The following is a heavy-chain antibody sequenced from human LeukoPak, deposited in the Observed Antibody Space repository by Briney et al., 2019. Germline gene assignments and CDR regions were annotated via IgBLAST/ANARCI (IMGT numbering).Heavy chain of an antibody. D-gene: IGHD3-22*01. J-gene: IGHJ6*02. CDR2: ISAYNGNT. V-gene: IGHV1-18*01. CDR1: GYTFTIYG. CDR3: ARDLVYSSHYYYGMDV. Sequence: GASVKVSCKASGYTFTIYGISWVRQAPGQGLEWMGWISAYNGNTNYAQKLQGRVTMTTDTSTSTAYMELRSLRSDDTAVYYCARDLVYSSHYYYGMDVWGQGTTVTVSS.